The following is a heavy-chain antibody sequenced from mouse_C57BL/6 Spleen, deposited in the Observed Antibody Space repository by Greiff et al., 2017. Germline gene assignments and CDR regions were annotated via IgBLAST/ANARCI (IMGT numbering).Heavy chain of an antibody. J-gene: IGHJ4*01. D-gene: IGHD1-1*01. CDR2: ISGGGGNT. Sequence: EVMLVESGGGLVKPGGSLKLSCAASGFTFSSYTMSWVRQTPEKRLDWVATISGGGGNTYYTDSVKGRFTISRDNAKNTLYLQMSSLRSEDTALYYCARHYYGSSYRYAMDYWGQGTSVTVSS. V-gene: IGHV5-9*01. CDR1: GFTFSSYT. CDR3: ARHYYGSSYRYAMDY.